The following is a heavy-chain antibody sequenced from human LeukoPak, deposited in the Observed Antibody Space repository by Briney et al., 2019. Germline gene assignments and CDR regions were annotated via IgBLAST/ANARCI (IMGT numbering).Heavy chain of an antibody. CDR1: GYSITSGYY. Sequence: SETLSLTCTVSGYSITSGYYWGWIRQPPGKGLEWIGNIYHSGTTYYNPSLKSRVTISVDTSKNQFSLRLSSVTAADTAVYYCARLRSGSWYVYWGQGTLVTVSS. D-gene: IGHD6-13*01. V-gene: IGHV4-38-2*02. CDR2: IYHSGTT. CDR3: ARLRSGSWYVY. J-gene: IGHJ4*02.